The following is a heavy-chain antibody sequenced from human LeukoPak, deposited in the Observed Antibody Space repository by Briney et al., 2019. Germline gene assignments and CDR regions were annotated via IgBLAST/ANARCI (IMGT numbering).Heavy chain of an antibody. Sequence: SETLSLTCAVYGGSFSGYYWSWIRQPPGKGLEWIGEINHSGSTNYNPSLKSRVTISVDTSKNQFSLKLSSVTAADTAVYYCAGAAAGTYYYYYYMDVWGKGTTVTISS. J-gene: IGHJ6*03. D-gene: IGHD6-13*01. CDR3: AGAAAGTYYYYYYMDV. CDR2: INHSGST. CDR1: GGSFSGYY. V-gene: IGHV4-34*01.